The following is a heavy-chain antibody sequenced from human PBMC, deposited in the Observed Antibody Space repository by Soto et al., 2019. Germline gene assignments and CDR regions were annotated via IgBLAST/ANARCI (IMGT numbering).Heavy chain of an antibody. J-gene: IGHJ4*02. CDR2: ISYDGSNK. Sequence: GGSLRLSCAASGFTFSSYGMHWVRQAPGKGLEWVAVISYDGSNKYYADSVKGRFTISRDNSKNTLYLQMNSLRAEDTAVYYCAKDREIAARVSYYYFDYWGQGTLVTVSS. CDR3: AKDREIAARVSYYYFDY. CDR1: GFTFSSYG. D-gene: IGHD6-6*01. V-gene: IGHV3-30*18.